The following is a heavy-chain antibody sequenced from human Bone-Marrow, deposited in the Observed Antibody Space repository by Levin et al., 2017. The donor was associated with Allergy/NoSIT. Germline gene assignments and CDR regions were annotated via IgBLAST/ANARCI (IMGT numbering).Heavy chain of an antibody. CDR3: ARAAFRQQLVPAAFDY. D-gene: IGHD6-13*01. CDR1: GFTFSSYA. CDR2: ISYDGSNK. J-gene: IGHJ4*02. V-gene: IGHV3-30-3*01. Sequence: PGGSLRLSCAASGFTFSSYAMHWVRQAPGKGLEWVAVISYDGSNKYYADSVKGRFTISRDNSKNTLYLQMNSLRAEDTAVYYCARAAFRQQLVPAAFDYWGQGTLVTVSS.